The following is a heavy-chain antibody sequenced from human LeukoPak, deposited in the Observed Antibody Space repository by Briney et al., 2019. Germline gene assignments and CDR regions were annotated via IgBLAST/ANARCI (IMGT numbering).Heavy chain of an antibody. V-gene: IGHV3-30*04. Sequence: GGSLRLSCAASGFTFSSYAMHWVRQAPGKGLEWVAVISYDGSNKYYADSVKGRFTISRDNSKNTLYLQMNSLRAEDTAVYYCAKDLYPAAMPLYYYYGMTSGAKGPRSPSP. CDR1: GFTFSSYA. D-gene: IGHD2-2*01. CDR2: ISYDGSNK. CDR3: AKDLYPAAMPLYYYYGMTS. J-gene: IGHJ6*02.